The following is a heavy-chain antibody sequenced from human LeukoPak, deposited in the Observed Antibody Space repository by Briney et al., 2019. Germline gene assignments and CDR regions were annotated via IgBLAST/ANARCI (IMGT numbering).Heavy chain of an antibody. J-gene: IGHJ4*02. CDR3: ANGASSGSYYFGH. V-gene: IGHV3-9*03. CDR2: ISWNSGNI. CDR1: GFIFDDYA. D-gene: IGHD6-19*01. Sequence: GRSLRLSCAASGFIFDDYAMHWVRQAPGKGLEWVSGISWNSGNIGYADSVKGRFTISRDNAKNSLYLQMNSLRAEDMALYYCANGASSGSYYFGHWGQGTLVTVSS.